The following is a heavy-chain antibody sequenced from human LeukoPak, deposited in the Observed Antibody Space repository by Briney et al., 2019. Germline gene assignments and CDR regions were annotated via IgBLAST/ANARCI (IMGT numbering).Heavy chain of an antibody. J-gene: IGHJ4*02. CDR1: GYTFTGYY. V-gene: IGHV1-2*02. CDR2: INPNSGGT. D-gene: IGHD3-3*01. CDR3: ARADIHTIFGVVIPNFDY. Sequence: ASVKVSCKASGYTFTGYYMHWVRQAPGQGLEWMGWINPNSGGTNYAQKFQGRVTMTGDTSISTAYMELSRLRSDDTAVYYCARADIHTIFGVVIPNFDYWGQGTLVTVSS.